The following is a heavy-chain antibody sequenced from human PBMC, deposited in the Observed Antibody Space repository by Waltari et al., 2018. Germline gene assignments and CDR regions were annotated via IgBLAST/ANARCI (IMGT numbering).Heavy chain of an antibody. CDR3: ARDSGYGSGSYSVDF. D-gene: IGHD3-10*01. V-gene: IGHV1-18*01. J-gene: IGHJ4*02. CDR2: ISAYNGDT. CDR1: GYTFTSYG. Sequence: QVQLVQSGAEVKKPGASVKVSCKSSGYTFTSYGITWVRQAPGQGLEWMGWISAYNGDTNHAQKLQDRVTMTTDTSTSTAYMKLRSLRSDDTAVYYCARDSGYGSGSYSVDFWGQGTLVTVSS.